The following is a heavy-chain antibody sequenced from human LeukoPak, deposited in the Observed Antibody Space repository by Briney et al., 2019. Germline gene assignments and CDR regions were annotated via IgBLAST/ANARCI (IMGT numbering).Heavy chain of an antibody. J-gene: IGHJ4*02. CDR2: IKSKTDGGTT. V-gene: IGHV3-15*01. Sequence: GGSLRLSCAASGFTFSNAWMSWVRQAPGRGLEWVGCIKSKTDGGTTDYAAPVKGRFTISRDDSKNTLYLQMNSLKTEDTAVYYCTTDLYYYSSGSYSYWGQGTLVTVSS. CDR1: GFTFSNAW. CDR3: TTDLYYYSSGSYSY. D-gene: IGHD3-10*01.